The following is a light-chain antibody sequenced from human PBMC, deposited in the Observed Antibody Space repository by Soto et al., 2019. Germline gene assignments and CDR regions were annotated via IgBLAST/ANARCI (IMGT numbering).Light chain of an antibody. CDR3: QHYITSLTT. J-gene: IGKJ1*01. Sequence: EIVLTQSPGTLSLAPGERATLSCGASQSVTSNYLAWYQQKPGQAPRLLIYGAYRRATGIQDRFIGSGSGTDFTLTIRRLEPEDYAVYYCQHYITSLTTFGQGTKVDIK. CDR1: QSVTSNY. V-gene: IGKV3-20*01. CDR2: GAY.